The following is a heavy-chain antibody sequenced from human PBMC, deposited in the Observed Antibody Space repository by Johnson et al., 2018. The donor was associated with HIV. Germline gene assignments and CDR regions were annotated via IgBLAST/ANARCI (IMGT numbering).Heavy chain of an antibody. D-gene: IGHD4-11*01. J-gene: IGHJ3*02. Sequence: VQLVESGGGLVQPGRSLRLSCAASGFTFDDYAMNWVRQAPGKGLEWVSGINWNSGSIGYADSVKGRFTISRDNAKKSLYLQMNSLRAEDTALYYCTRDTFAHRATVTESAFDICGQGTMVTVSS. V-gene: IGHV3-9*01. CDR1: GFTFDDYA. CDR2: INWNSGSI. CDR3: TRDTFAHRATVTESAFDI.